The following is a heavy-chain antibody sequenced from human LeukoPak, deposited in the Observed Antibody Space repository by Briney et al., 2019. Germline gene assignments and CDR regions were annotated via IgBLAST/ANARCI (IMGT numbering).Heavy chain of an antibody. CDR3: TRRYNYDSSGYYYVRDAFDI. J-gene: IGHJ3*02. CDR2: IKSKTEGGTT. CDR1: GFTVSNAW. Sequence: GGSLRLSCAASGFTVSNAWMNWVRQVPGKGLEWVGRIKSKTEGGTTKNAASVKGRFTISRDDSRSIAYLQMNSLKTEDTAVYYCTRRYNYDSSGYYYVRDAFDIWGQGTMDTVSS. V-gene: IGHV3-15*01. D-gene: IGHD3-22*01.